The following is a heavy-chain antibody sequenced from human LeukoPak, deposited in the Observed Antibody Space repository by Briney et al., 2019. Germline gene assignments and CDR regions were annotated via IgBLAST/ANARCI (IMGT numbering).Heavy chain of an antibody. V-gene: IGHV1-2*02. D-gene: IGHD6-19*01. J-gene: IGHJ4*02. CDR3: ARDGSIAVAGEGFDY. CDR1: GYTFTSYG. CDR2: INPNSGGT. Sequence: ASVKVSCKASGYTFTSYGISWVRQAPGQGLEWMGGINPNSGGTNYAQKFQGRVTMTRDTSISTAYMELSRLRSDDTAVYYCARDGSIAVAGEGFDYWGQGTLVTVSS.